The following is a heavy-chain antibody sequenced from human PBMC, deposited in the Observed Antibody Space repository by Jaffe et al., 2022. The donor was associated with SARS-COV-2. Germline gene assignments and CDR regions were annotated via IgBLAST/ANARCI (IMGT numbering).Heavy chain of an antibody. V-gene: IGHV3-30*18. J-gene: IGHJ2*01. Sequence: QVQLVESGGGVVQPGRSLRLSCAASGFTFSSYGMHWVRQAPGKGLEWVAVISYDGSNKYYADSVKGRFTISRDNSKNTLYLQMNSLRAEDTAVYYCAKPSDSSGYYWYFDLWGRGTLVTVSS. CDR1: GFTFSSYG. CDR2: ISYDGSNK. CDR3: AKPSDSSGYYWYFDL. D-gene: IGHD6-19*01.